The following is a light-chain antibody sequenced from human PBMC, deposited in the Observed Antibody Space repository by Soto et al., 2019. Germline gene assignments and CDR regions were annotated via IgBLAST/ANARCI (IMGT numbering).Light chain of an antibody. CDR2: GNS. CDR1: SSNIGAGCD. Sequence: QSVLAQPPSVSGAPGQRVTISCTGSSSNIGAGCDVHWYQQLPGTAPKLLIYGNSNRPSGVPDRFSGSKSGTSASLAITGLQAEDEADYYCQSYDSSLSGPYVFGTGTKVTVL. V-gene: IGLV1-40*01. CDR3: QSYDSSLSGPYV. J-gene: IGLJ1*01.